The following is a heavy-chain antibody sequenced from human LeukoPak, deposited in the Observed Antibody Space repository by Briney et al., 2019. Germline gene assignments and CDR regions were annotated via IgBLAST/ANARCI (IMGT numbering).Heavy chain of an antibody. CDR3: ARVWDCSSTSCRDCFDP. CDR2: ISTYNGNT. CDR1: GYTFTSYS. V-gene: IGHV1-18*01. D-gene: IGHD2-2*01. J-gene: IGHJ5*02. Sequence: VASVKVSCKASGYTFTSYSFSWVRQAPGQGLEWMGWISTYNGNTKYAQKLQGRVTMTTDISTSTAYMELRSLRSDDTAVYYCARVWDCSSTSCRDCFDPWGQGTLVTVSS.